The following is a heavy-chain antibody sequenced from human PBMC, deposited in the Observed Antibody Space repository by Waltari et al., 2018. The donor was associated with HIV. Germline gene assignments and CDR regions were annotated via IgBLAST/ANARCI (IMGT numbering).Heavy chain of an antibody. J-gene: IGHJ5*02. CDR2: FYYSGDT. CDR1: GGSISSSSYY. Sequence: QLQLQESGPGLVKSSETLSLICNVSGGSISSSSYYWGWIRQPPGKGLEWIGSFYYSGDTYSNPSLKSRVTISADTPKNQFSLKLNSVTAADTAVYYCARRGVAGTSGWFDPWGQGTLVTVSS. CDR3: ARRGVAGTSGWFDP. D-gene: IGHD6-19*01. V-gene: IGHV4-39*01.